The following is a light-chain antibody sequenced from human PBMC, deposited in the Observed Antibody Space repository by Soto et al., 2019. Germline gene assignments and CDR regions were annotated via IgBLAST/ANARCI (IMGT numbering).Light chain of an antibody. CDR1: QSVSSY. CDR3: QQRSNWPLT. Sequence: ELGLTQSPATMSLYPRERATLSCPASQSVSSYLAWYQQKPGQAPRLLIYDASQRTTGIPARFSGSGSGTDFTLTISSLEPEDFVVYYCQQRSNWPLTFGGGTQVETK. V-gene: IGKV3-11*01. CDR2: DAS. J-gene: IGKJ4*01.